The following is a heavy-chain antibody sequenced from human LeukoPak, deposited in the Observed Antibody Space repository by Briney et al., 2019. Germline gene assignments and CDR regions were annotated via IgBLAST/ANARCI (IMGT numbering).Heavy chain of an antibody. Sequence: PSETLSLTCTVSGGSISSGGYYWSWIRQLPGKGLEWIGYIYHSGSTYYNPSLKSRVTISVDRSKNQFSLKLSSVTAADTAVYYCARDSQVMQGNWFDPWGQGTLVTVSS. J-gene: IGHJ5*02. V-gene: IGHV4-30-2*01. CDR1: GGSISSGGYY. CDR3: ARDSQVMQGNWFDP. CDR2: IYHSGST. D-gene: IGHD2-8*01.